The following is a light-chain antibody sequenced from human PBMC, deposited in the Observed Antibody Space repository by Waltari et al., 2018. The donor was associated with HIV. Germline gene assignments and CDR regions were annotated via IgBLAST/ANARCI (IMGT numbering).Light chain of an antibody. V-gene: IGKV1-6*01. CDR1: QGIGND. CDR3: MQDFTYPRT. CDR2: SAS. J-gene: IGKJ1*01. Sequence: AIQMTQPPPSLSASAGGSVTITCRASQGIGNDLGWYQQQPGKPPKLLIYSASRLQSGVPSRISGSGSGTDFTLTISSLQPEDVATYYCMQDFTYPRTFGQGTRVEIK.